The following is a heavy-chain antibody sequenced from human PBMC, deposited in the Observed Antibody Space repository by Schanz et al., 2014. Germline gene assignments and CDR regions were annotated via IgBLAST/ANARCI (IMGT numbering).Heavy chain of an antibody. CDR2: IAGDGGGP. Sequence: EVQLVESGGDLVQPGRSLRLSCAASGFTFSSSSMNWVRQAPGKGLEWVSVIAGDGGGPNYVDSVKGRFTISRDNSDNTLYLQMNNLRAEDTAVYYCARELCSSTTCYVRYDPWGQGTLVTVSS. CDR1: GFTFSSSS. CDR3: ARELCSSTTCYVRYDP. J-gene: IGHJ5*02. V-gene: IGHV3-23*04. D-gene: IGHD2-2*01.